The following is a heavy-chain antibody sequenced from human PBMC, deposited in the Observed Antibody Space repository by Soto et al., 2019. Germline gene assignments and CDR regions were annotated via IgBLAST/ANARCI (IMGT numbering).Heavy chain of an antibody. D-gene: IGHD2-2*01. Sequence: SVKVSCKASGYTFTSYAISWVRQAPGQGLEWKGGIIPIFGTANYAQKIQGRVTITADESTSTAYMELSSLRSEDTAVYYCAVPAANPGLVRYYYYMDVWGKGTTVTVSS. CDR2: IIPIFGTA. CDR1: GYTFTSYA. J-gene: IGHJ6*03. CDR3: AVPAANPGLVRYYYYMDV. V-gene: IGHV1-69*13.